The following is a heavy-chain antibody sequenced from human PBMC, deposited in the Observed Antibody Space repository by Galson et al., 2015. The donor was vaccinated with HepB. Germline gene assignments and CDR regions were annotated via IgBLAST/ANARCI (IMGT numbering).Heavy chain of an antibody. CDR2: IKQDGSEK. V-gene: IGHV3-7*03. CDR1: GFTFSSYW. CDR3: ARDGVVTNDAFDI. D-gene: IGHD3-3*01. Sequence: SLRLSCAASGFTFSSYWMSWVRQAPGKGLEWVANIKQDGSEKYYADSVKGRFTISRDNAKNTLYLQMNSLRAEDTAVYYCARDGVVTNDAFDIWGQGTMVTVSS. J-gene: IGHJ3*02.